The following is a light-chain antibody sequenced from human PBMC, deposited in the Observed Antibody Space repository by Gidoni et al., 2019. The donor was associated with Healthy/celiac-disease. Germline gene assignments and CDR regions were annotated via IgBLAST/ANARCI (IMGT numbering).Light chain of an antibody. V-gene: IGKV3-20*01. Sequence: EIVLTQSPGTLSLSPGERATLSCRARQSVSSSYLAWYQQKPGQAPRLLIYGAASRATGIPDRFSGSGSGTDFTLTISRLEPEDFAVYYCQQYGSSLTWTFXXXTKVEIK. CDR1: QSVSSSY. J-gene: IGKJ1*01. CDR3: QQYGSSLTWT. CDR2: GAA.